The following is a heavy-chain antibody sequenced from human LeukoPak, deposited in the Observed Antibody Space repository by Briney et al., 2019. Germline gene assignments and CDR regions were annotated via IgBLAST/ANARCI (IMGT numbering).Heavy chain of an antibody. V-gene: IGHV1-8*01. D-gene: IGHD7-27*01. CDR1: GYTFTSYD. Sequence: ASVKVSCKASGYTFTSYDFNWVRQVTGQRPEWMGWMSPNSGDTGYAQKFQDRVTMTRNTSISTAYMELSSLRSDDTAVYYCARGPPNWGYDYWGPGTLVTVSS. CDR2: MSPNSGDT. J-gene: IGHJ4*02. CDR3: ARGPPNWGYDY.